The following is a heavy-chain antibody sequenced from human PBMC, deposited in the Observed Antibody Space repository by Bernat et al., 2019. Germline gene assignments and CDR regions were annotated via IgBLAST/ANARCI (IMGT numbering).Heavy chain of an antibody. J-gene: IGHJ4*02. Sequence: EVQLVESGGGLVQPGGSLGLSCAAPGFTFGSFAMHWVRRAPGKGLEYVSAISSNGGSTYYANSVKGRFTISRDNSKNTLYLQMGSLRAEDMAVYYCARSGQDCSSTSCYIDYWGQGILVTVSS. CDR1: GFTFGSFA. CDR3: ARSGQDCSSTSCYIDY. D-gene: IGHD2-2*02. CDR2: ISSNGGST. V-gene: IGHV3-64*01.